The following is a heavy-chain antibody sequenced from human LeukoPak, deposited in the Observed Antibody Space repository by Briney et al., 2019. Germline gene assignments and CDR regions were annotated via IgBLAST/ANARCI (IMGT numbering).Heavy chain of an antibody. CDR2: ISYDGSNK. CDR3: AKVAPDCSSTSCHDY. J-gene: IGHJ4*02. Sequence: GGSLRLSCVASGFTFSSHGIHWVRQAPGKGLEWVAVISYDGSNKHYADSVKGRFTISRDNSKNTLYLQMNSLRAEDTAVYYCAKVAPDCSSTSCHDYWGQGTLVTVSS. D-gene: IGHD2-2*01. CDR1: GFTFSSHG. V-gene: IGHV3-30*18.